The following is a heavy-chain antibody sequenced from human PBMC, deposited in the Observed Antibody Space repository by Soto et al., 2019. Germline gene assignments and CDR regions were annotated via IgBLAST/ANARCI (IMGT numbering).Heavy chain of an antibody. Sequence: QVQLVQSGAEVKKPGSSVKVSCKASGGTFSSYAISWVRQAPGQGLEWMGGIIPTFGIANYAQKFQGRVTITADESTSTAYMELSSLRSEDTAVYYCARLARPYYYYGMDVWGQGTTVTVSS. J-gene: IGHJ6*02. CDR1: GGTFSSYA. V-gene: IGHV1-69*01. CDR3: ARLARPYYYYGMDV. CDR2: IIPTFGIA.